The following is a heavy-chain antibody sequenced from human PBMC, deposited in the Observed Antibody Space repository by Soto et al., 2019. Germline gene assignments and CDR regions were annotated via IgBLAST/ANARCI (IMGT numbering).Heavy chain of an antibody. CDR2: ISWNSGSI. CDR3: AKDYDFYGSGSYYSCFDY. J-gene: IGHJ4*02. V-gene: IGHV3-9*01. CDR1: GFTFDDYA. Sequence: EVQLVESGGGLVQPGRSLRLSCAASGFTFDDYAMHWVRQAPGKGLEWVSGISWNSGSIGYADSVKGRFTISRDNAKNSLYLQMNSLRAKDTALYYCAKDYDFYGSGSYYSCFDYWGQGTLVTVSS. D-gene: IGHD3-10*01.